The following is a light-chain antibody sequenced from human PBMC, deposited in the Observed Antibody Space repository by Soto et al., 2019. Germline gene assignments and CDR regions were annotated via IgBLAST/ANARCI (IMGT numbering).Light chain of an antibody. Sequence: DIVMTQSPDSLAVSLGERATINCKSSQSVLDSSNNKNYLTWYQQKPGQPPKLLIYWASTRESGVPDRFSGGVSGTDFTLTSSSLQAEDVAIYDCQQNHIKCLFGQGTNLEIK. V-gene: IGKV4-1*01. CDR2: WAS. CDR1: QSVLDSSNNKNY. CDR3: QQNHIKCL. J-gene: IGKJ2*01.